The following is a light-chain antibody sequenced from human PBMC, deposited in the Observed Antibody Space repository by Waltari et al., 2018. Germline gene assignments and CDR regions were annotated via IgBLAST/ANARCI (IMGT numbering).Light chain of an antibody. CDR2: DVS. CDR3: SSYTSSSTLEVV. J-gene: IGLJ2*01. CDR1: SSDVDSYNY. Sequence: QSALTQPASVSASPGQSITIACTGTSSDVDSYNYAYCDQQHPGKAPKRMIYDVSNRPSGVSNRFSGSKSGNTASLTISGLQAEDEADYYCSSYTSSSTLEVVFGGGTKLTVL. V-gene: IGLV2-14*01.